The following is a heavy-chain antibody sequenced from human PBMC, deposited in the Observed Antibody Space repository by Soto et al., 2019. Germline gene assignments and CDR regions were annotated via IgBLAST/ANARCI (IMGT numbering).Heavy chain of an antibody. CDR1: GGSVSSGSYY. J-gene: IGHJ5*02. V-gene: IGHV4-61*01. D-gene: IGHD6-13*01. CDR3: ARGYSSGWYFNWFDP. Sequence: SETLSLTCTVSGGSVSSGSYYWSWIRQPPGKGLEWIGYIYYSGSANYNPSLKSRVTISVDTSKNQFSLKLSSVTAADTAVYYCARGYSSGWYFNWFDPWGQGTLVTVSS. CDR2: IYYSGSA.